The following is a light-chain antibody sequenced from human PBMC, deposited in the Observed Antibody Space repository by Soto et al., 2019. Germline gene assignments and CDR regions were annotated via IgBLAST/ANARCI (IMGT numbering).Light chain of an antibody. CDR3: QQYKSFSLT. V-gene: IGKV1-5*03. J-gene: IGKJ4*01. Sequence: DIQMTQSPSTLSASVGDRVTITCRASQSISSWLAWYQQKPGKAPKLLIYKTSKLESGVPSRFSGSVSGTEFSLSISSLQPDDFATYYCQQYKSFSLTFGGGTRVEVK. CDR1: QSISSW. CDR2: KTS.